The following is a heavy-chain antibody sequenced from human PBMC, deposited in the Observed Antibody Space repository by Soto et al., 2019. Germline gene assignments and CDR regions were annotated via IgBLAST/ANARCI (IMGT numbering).Heavy chain of an antibody. V-gene: IGHV1-8*01. CDR3: PRGVSAGLEY. CDR2: MQPSTGRP. D-gene: IGHD3-3*01. CDR1: GYSFTSLD. J-gene: IGHJ4*02. Sequence: ASVKVSCKASGYSFTSLDINWVRQTAGQGLEWMGWMQPSTGRPGYAQKFQGRVTMTSDTSINTAYMELTTLTSDQAAFGYCPRGVSAGLEYWGKGTLLTVSS.